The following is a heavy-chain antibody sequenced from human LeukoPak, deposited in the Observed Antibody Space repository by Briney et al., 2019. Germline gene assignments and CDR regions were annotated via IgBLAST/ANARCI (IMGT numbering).Heavy chain of an antibody. CDR2: ISYDGSNK. D-gene: IGHD3-10*01. V-gene: IGHV3-30-3*01. J-gene: IGHJ4*02. Sequence: GRSLRLSCAASGFTFSSYTMHWVRQAPDKGLEWVAGISYDGSNKYYADSVKGRFTISRDNSKNTLYLQMNSLRAADTAVYYCARDSGSGSYSISGFDYWGPGTLVTVSS. CDR1: GFTFSSYT. CDR3: ARDSGSGSYSISGFDY.